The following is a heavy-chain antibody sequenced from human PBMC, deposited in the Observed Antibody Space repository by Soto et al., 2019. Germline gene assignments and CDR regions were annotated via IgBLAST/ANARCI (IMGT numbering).Heavy chain of an antibody. Sequence: QVQLVESGGGVVQSGRSLRLSCAASGFTFSTSGMHWIRQAPGKGLEWVAMISHDGGATYYVDSVKGRFTIFRDTDKNTLHLQMDSLRPEDTATYYCAKDWGSSGWYNWFDPWGQGTLVTVSS. D-gene: IGHD6-13*01. J-gene: IGHJ5*02. CDR2: ISHDGGAT. CDR1: GFTFSTSG. V-gene: IGHV3-30*18. CDR3: AKDWGSSGWYNWFDP.